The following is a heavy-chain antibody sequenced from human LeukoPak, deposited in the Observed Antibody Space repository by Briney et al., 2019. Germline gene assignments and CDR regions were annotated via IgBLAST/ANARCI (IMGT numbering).Heavy chain of an antibody. CDR1: GFTFSSYA. CDR3: WSGLDY. J-gene: IGHJ4*02. CDR2: IRSKPNSYAT. V-gene: IGHV3-73*01. D-gene: IGHD3-3*01. Sequence: GGSLRLSCAASGFTFSSYAMSWVRQASGKGLEWVGRIRSKPNSYATAYAASVTGRFTISRDDSKNTAYLQMNSLKTEDTAVYYCWSGLDYWGQGILVTVSS.